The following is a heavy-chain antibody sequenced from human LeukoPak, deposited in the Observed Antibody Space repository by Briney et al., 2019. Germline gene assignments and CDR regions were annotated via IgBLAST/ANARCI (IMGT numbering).Heavy chain of an antibody. CDR3: ARYYSGSGSHDY. D-gene: IGHD3-10*01. CDR2: IYYSGRT. Sequence: PSETLSLTCSVSGGSISSGSYYWSWIRQPAGKGLEWIANIYYSGRTYHNPSLKSRVTISVDTSKNQFSLKLSSVTAADTAVYYCARYYSGSGSHDYWGQGILVIVSS. CDR1: GGSISSGSYY. V-gene: IGHV4-39*01. J-gene: IGHJ4*02.